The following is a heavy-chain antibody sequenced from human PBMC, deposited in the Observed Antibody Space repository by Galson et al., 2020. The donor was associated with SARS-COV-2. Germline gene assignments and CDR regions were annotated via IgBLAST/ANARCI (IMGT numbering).Heavy chain of an antibody. V-gene: IGHV1-58*02. J-gene: IGHJ4*02. CDR1: GFKSIHSA. D-gene: IGHD5-18*01. CDR3: VADPGYAPVE. CDR2: IVVGSGNT. Sequence: SVKVSCEASGFKSIHSAMQWVRQARGQRLEWIGWIVVGSGNTNYPQKFQGRVTITRDNSASTAYMELRGLTYEDTAVYYCVADPGYAPVEWGQGTVVSVSS.